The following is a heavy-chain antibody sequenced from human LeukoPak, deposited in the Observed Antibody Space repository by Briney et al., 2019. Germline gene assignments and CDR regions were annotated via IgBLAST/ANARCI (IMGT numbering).Heavy chain of an antibody. D-gene: IGHD3-22*01. CDR2: ISAYNGNT. J-gene: IGHJ4*02. V-gene: IGHV1-18*01. Sequence: GASVKVSCKASGYTFTSYGISWVRQAPGQGLEWMGWISAYNGNTNYAQKLQGRVTMTTDTSTSTAYMELRSLRSDDTAVYYCARVGGTNYYDSSGYFPYFDYWGQGTLVTVSS. CDR3: ARVGGTNYYDSSGYFPYFDY. CDR1: GYTFTSYG.